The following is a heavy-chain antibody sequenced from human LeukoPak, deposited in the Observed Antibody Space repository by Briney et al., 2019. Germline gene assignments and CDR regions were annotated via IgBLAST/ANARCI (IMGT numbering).Heavy chain of an antibody. CDR3: ARRMARGVNRRARLGAFDI. Sequence: PSETLSLTCAVYGGSFSGYYWSWIRQPPGKGLEWIGEINHSGSTNYNPSLKSRVTISVDTSKNQFSLKLSSVTAADTAVYYCARRMARGVNRRARLGAFDIGGQGKMVTVSS. CDR2: INHSGST. V-gene: IGHV4-34*01. J-gene: IGHJ3*02. CDR1: GGSFSGYY. D-gene: IGHD5-24*01.